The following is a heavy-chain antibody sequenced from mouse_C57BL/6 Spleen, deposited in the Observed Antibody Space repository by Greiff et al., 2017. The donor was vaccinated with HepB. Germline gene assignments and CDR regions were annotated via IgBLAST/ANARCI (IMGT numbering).Heavy chain of an antibody. D-gene: IGHD1-1*01. V-gene: IGHV5-6*01. CDR3: ARHYGSSYDWYFDV. J-gene: IGHJ1*03. CDR1: GFTFSSYG. Sequence: EVQVVESGGDLVKPGGSLKLSCAASGFTFSSYGMSWVRQTPDKRLEWVATISSGGSYTYYPDSVKGRFTISRDNAKNTLYLQMSSLKSEDTAMYYGARHYGSSYDWYFDVWGTGTTVTVSS. CDR2: ISSGGSYT.